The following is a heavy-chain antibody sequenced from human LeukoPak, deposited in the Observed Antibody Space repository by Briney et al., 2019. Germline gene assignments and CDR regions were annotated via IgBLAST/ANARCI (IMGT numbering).Heavy chain of an antibody. J-gene: IGHJ6*02. Sequence: PGGSLRLSCAASGFTFSSYAMSWVRQAPGKGLEWVSAISGSGGSTYYADSVKGRFTISRDNSKNTLYLQMNSLRSEDTAVYYCARGAPYDFWSGYYPLYYYYYYGMDVWGQGTTVTVSS. CDR2: ISGSGGST. CDR1: GFTFSSYA. V-gene: IGHV3-23*01. D-gene: IGHD3-3*01. CDR3: ARGAPYDFWSGYYPLYYYYYYGMDV.